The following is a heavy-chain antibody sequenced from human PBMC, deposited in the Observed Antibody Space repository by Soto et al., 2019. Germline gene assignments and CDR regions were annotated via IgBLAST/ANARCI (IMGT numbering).Heavy chain of an antibody. J-gene: IGHJ4*02. CDR2: IYWDDDK. V-gene: IGHV2-5*02. CDR3: TLQRYGEFAY. Sequence: QITLKESGPTLVTPTQTLTLTCTFSGFSLSTLGVGAGWIRQPPGKALEWLALIYWDDDKRYIPSLKSRLTITKDTSKNQVVLTVTNVDPEDTAIYYCTLQRYGEFAYCGPGTLVTVSS. D-gene: IGHD5-18*01. CDR1: GFSLSTLGVG.